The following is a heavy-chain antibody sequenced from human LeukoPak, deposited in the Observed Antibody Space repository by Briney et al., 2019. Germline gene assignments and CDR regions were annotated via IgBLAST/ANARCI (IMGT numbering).Heavy chain of an antibody. CDR2: ISYDGSNK. CDR3: AREVENYYDSSGYYGDSGY. CDR1: GFTFSSYA. Sequence: GGSLRLSCAASGFTFSSYAMHWVRQAPGKGLEWVAVISYDGSNKYYADSVKGRFTISRDNSKNTLYLQMNSLRAEDTAVYYCAREVENYYDSSGYYGDSGYWGQGTLVTVSS. D-gene: IGHD3-22*01. V-gene: IGHV3-30-3*01. J-gene: IGHJ4*02.